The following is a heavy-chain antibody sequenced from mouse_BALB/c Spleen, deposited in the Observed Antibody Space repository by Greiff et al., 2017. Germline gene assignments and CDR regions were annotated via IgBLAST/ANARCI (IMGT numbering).Heavy chain of an antibody. CDR3: ARVDSLLRLQFAY. J-gene: IGHJ3*01. CDR1: GYAFTNYL. V-gene: IGHV1-54*01. Sequence: QVQLQQSGAELVRPGTSVKVSCKASGYAFTNYLIEWVKQRPGQGLEWIGVINPGSGGTNYNEKFKGKATLTADKSSSTAYMQLSSLTSDDSAVYFCARVDSLLRLQFAYWGQGTLVTVSA. D-gene: IGHD1-2*01. CDR2: INPGSGGT.